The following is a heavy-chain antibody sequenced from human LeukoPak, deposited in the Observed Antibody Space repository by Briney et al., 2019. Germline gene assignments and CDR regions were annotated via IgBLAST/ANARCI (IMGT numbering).Heavy chain of an antibody. CDR2: IKEDGSEK. Sequence: GGSLRLFCAASGFTFGTYWMSWVRQAPGKGLEWVANIKEDGSEKYYGDSVKGRFTISRDNAKNSLYLEMNSLRVEDTAVYYCARDSSGYQWGQGTLVTVSS. J-gene: IGHJ4*02. CDR3: ARDSSGYQ. V-gene: IGHV3-7*01. CDR1: GFTFGTYW. D-gene: IGHD3-22*01.